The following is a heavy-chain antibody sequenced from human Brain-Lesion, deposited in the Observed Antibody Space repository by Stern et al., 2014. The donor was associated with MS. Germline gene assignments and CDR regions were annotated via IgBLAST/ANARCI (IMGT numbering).Heavy chain of an antibody. V-gene: IGHV1-24*01. CDR1: GYTLTEFS. CDR2: FDPEDGET. J-gene: IGHJ4*02. CDR3: ATLSPGAGGNYYRHFDY. D-gene: IGHD1-26*01. Sequence: DQLVESGAEVKKPGASVKVSCKVSGYTLTEFSMHWVRQAPRKGLEWMGGFDPEDGETIYAQKFQGRVTMTEDTSTETAYMELNSLRSEDTAVYYCATLSPGAGGNYYRHFDYWGQGTLVTVSS.